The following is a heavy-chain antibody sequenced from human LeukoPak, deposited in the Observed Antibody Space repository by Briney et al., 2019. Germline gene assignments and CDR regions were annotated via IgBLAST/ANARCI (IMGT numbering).Heavy chain of an antibody. J-gene: IGHJ4*02. CDR1: GSTFSSYS. Sequence: PGGSLRLSCATSGSTFSSYSIIWVRQAPGKGLGWVSAIGGSDGSTYYADSVKGRFTISRDNSKNTLYLQMNSLRAEDTAVYYCAKGSIAVALFDYWGQGTLVTVSS. D-gene: IGHD6-19*01. CDR2: IGGSDGST. V-gene: IGHV3-23*01. CDR3: AKGSIAVALFDY.